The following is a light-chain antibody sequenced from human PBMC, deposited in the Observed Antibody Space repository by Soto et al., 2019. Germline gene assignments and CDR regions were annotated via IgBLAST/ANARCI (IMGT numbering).Light chain of an antibody. J-gene: IGKJ5*01. CDR2: DAY. V-gene: IGKV3-11*01. CDR3: QQRHMWPIT. Sequence: EVVLTQSPVTLSLSPAERATLSCRASQSFRGLLAWYQQKPGQAPRLLIYDAYNRATGIPPRFSGSGSGTDFTLTISSLEPEDSAVYYCQQRHMWPITFGQGTRLESK. CDR1: QSFRGL.